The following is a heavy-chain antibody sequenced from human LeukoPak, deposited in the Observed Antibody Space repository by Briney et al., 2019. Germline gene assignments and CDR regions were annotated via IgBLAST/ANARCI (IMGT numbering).Heavy chain of an antibody. Sequence: GGSLRLSCAASGFTSSNAWMSWVRQAPGKGLEWVGRIKSKTDGGTTDYAAPVKGRFTISRDDSKNTLYLQMNSLKTEDTAVYYCTTDYCSGGSCYGVDAFDIWGQGTMVTVSS. D-gene: IGHD2-15*01. V-gene: IGHV3-15*01. CDR2: IKSKTDGGTT. CDR3: TTDYCSGGSCYGVDAFDI. J-gene: IGHJ3*02. CDR1: GFTSSNAW.